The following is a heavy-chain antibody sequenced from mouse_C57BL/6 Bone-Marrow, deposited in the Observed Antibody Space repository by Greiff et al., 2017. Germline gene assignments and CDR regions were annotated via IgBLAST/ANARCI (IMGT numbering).Heavy chain of an antibody. J-gene: IGHJ4*01. CDR1: GFTFSSYG. CDR3: ARLWGWLLRSAMDY. V-gene: IGHV5-6*01. CDR2: ISSGGSYT. Sequence: EVQRVESGGDLVKPGGSLKLSCAASGFTFSSYGMSWVRQTPDKRLEWVATISSGGSYTYYPDSVKGRFTISRDNAKNTLYLQMSSLKSEDTAMYYCARLWGWLLRSAMDYWGQGTSVTVSS. D-gene: IGHD2-3*01.